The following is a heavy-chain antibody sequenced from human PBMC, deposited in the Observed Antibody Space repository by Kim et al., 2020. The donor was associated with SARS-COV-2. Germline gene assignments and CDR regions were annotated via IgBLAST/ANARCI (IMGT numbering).Heavy chain of an antibody. V-gene: IGHV3-7*01. CDR1: GFTFSSYW. D-gene: IGHD6-13*01. CDR2: INQNGSEK. Sequence: GGSLRLSCAASGFTFSSYWMSWVRQAPGKGLEWVANINQNGSEKYYVDSVKGRFTISRDNAKNSLYLQMNSRRAEDTAVYYCARFGQLAHFDYWGQGTLVTVSS. CDR3: ARFGQLAHFDY. J-gene: IGHJ4*02.